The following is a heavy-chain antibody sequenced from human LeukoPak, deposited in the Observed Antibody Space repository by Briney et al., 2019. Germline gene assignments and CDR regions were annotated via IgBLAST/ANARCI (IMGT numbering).Heavy chain of an antibody. Sequence: GGSLRLSCAASGFTFSSYSMNWVRQAPGKGLEWVSYISSGSTTIYYADSVKGRFTISRDNAKNSLFLQMNSLRAEDTAVYYCAGAESGYGHWGQGTLVTVSS. V-gene: IGHV3-48*01. CDR3: AGAESGYGH. CDR1: GFTFSSYS. CDR2: ISSGSTTI. J-gene: IGHJ4*02. D-gene: IGHD3-3*01.